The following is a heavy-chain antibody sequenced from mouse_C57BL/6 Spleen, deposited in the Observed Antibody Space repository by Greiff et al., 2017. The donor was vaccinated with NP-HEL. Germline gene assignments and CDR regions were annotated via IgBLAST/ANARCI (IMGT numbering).Heavy chain of an antibody. CDR1: GYTFTSYW. J-gene: IGHJ2*01. D-gene: IGHD2-2*01. Sequence: QVQLKQPGAELVKPGASVKLSCKASGYTFTSYWMHWVKQRPGQGLEWIGMIHPNSGSTNYNEKFKSKATLTVDKSSSTAYMQLSSLTSEDSAVYYCATIYYGSSYYFDYWGQGTTLTVSS. V-gene: IGHV1-64*01. CDR3: ATIYYGSSYYFDY. CDR2: IHPNSGST.